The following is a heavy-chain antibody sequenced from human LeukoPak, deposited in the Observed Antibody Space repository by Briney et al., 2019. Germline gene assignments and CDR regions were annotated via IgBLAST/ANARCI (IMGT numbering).Heavy chain of an antibody. J-gene: IGHJ4*02. CDR1: GGSISRYY. CDR3: ARHESAVGALFY. CDR2: IYSTGST. D-gene: IGHD1-26*01. Sequence: SETLSLTCTVSGGSISRYYWSWIRQPPGKGLEWVGYIYSTGSTNSNPSLKSRVTISIDTSRNQFSLRLTSVTAADTAVYYCARHESAVGALFYWGQGTLVTVPS. V-gene: IGHV4-59*08.